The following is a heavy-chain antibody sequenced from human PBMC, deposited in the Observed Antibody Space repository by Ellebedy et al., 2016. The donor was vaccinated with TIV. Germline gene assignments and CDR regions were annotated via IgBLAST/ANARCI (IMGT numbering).Heavy chain of an antibody. D-gene: IGHD3-3*01. J-gene: IGHJ4*02. CDR1: GFTFSTYV. V-gene: IGHV3-7*03. CDR3: ARDKDFWSGYFCDY. CDR2: IKQDGTEK. Sequence: GESLKISCAASGFTFSTYVMNWVRQAPGKGLEWVANIKQDGTEKYYVDSVKGRFTISRDNAKNSLYLQMNSLRAEDTAVYYCARDKDFWSGYFCDYWGQGTLVTVSS.